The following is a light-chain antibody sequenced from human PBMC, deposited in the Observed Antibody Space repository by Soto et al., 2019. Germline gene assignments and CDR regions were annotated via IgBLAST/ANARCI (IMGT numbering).Light chain of an antibody. J-gene: IGKJ4*01. V-gene: IGKV3-11*01. CDR3: QQRSNWPPVT. CDR2: DAS. CDR1: QSINRH. Sequence: EIVLTQSPATLSLSPGERATLSCRASQSINRHLAWYRQKPGQAPRLLIYDASNWATGIPARFSGSGSGTDFTLTISSLEPEDFGVYYCQQRSNWPPVTFGGGTKVEIK.